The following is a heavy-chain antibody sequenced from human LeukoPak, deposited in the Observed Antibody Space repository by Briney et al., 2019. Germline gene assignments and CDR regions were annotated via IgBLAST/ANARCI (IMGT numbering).Heavy chain of an antibody. CDR2: IWYDGGNK. V-gene: IGHV3-33*01. CDR1: GLTFSTYG. CDR3: ARAVGPYDY. J-gene: IGHJ4*02. Sequence: GGSLRLSCAASGLTFSTYGMHWVRQAPGKGLEWVAVIWYDGGNKYYADSVKGRFTISRDNSRNTLYLQMNSLRVEDTAVYYCARAVGPYDYWGQGTLVTVSS.